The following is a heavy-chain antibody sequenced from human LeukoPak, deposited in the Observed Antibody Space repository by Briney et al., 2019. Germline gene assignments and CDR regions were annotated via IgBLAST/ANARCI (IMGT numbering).Heavy chain of an antibody. CDR3: TSRPGYSSF. V-gene: IGHV3-49*04. CDR2: IRSKAYGGTT. D-gene: IGHD6-19*01. J-gene: IGHJ3*01. Sequence: GGSLRLSCTASGFTFGDYAMSWVRQAPGKGLEWVGFIRSKAYGGTTEYAASVKGRFTISRDDSKSIAYLQMNSLKTEDTAVYYCTSRPGYSSFWGQGTMVTVSS. CDR1: GFTFGDYA.